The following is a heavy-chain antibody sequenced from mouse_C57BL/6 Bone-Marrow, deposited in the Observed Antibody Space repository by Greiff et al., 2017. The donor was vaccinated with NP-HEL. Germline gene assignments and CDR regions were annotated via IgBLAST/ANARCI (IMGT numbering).Heavy chain of an antibody. Sequence: VQLQQPGAELVKPGASVKMSCKASGYTFTSYWITWVKQRPGQGLEWIGYIYPGSGSTNYNEKFKSKATLTVDTSSSTAYMQLSSLTSEDSAVDYCSRRLLAAWLAYWGQGTLVTVSA. D-gene: IGHD3-2*02. CDR2: IYPGSGST. CDR3: SRRLLAAWLAY. J-gene: IGHJ3*01. CDR1: GYTFTSYW. V-gene: IGHV1-55*01.